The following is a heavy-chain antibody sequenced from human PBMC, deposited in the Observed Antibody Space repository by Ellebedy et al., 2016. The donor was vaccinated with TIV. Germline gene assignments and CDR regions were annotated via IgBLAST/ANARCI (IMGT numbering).Heavy chain of an antibody. J-gene: IGHJ5*02. CDR2: IYTSGST. CDR1: GGSISSYY. CDR3: ARDRIPGYYYGSGSYVGWFDP. V-gene: IGHV4-4*07. Sequence: MPSETLSLTCTVSGGSISSYYWSWIRQPAGKGLEWIGRIYTSGSTNYNPSLKSRVTMSVDTSKNQFSLKLSSVTAADTAVYYCARDRIPGYYYGSGSYVGWFDPWGQGTLVTVSS. D-gene: IGHD3-10*01.